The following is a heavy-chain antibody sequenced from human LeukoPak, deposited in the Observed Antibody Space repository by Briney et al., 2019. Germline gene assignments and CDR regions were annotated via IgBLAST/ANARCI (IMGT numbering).Heavy chain of an antibody. J-gene: IGHJ4*02. V-gene: IGHV3-7*01. CDR1: GFTFSNYW. Sequence: GGSLRLSCAASGFTFSNYWMSWVRQAPGKGLKWVANIKQDGSEKYYVDSVKGRFTISRDNAKNTLYLQMNSLRAEDTAVYYCARDGSESTGYYYALWGQGTLVTVSS. CDR3: ARDGSESTGYYYAL. CDR2: IKQDGSEK. D-gene: IGHD3-22*01.